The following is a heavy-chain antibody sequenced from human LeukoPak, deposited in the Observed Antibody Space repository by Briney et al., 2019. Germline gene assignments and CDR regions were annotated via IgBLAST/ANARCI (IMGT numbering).Heavy chain of an antibody. CDR3: ARDPRLQGGDDAFDI. V-gene: IGHV4-34*01. CDR1: GGSFSGYY. J-gene: IGHJ3*02. CDR2: INHSGST. Sequence: SETLSLTCAVYGGSFSGYYWSWIRQPPGKGLEWIGEINHSGSTNYNPSLKSRVTISVDTSKNQFSLKLSSVTAADTAVYYCARDPRLQGGDDAFDIWGQGTMVTVSS. D-gene: IGHD2-21*02.